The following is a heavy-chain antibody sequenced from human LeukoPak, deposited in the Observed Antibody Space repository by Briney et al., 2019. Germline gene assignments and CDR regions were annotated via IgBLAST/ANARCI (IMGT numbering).Heavy chain of an antibody. J-gene: IGHJ4*02. D-gene: IGHD1-26*01. CDR1: GFTFDNYR. CDR3: TKRVKYGGTWDHFAD. CDR2: VNADGGNT. Sequence: GGSLRLSCAASGFTFDNYRMSWVRQAPGKGLEWVSTVNADGGNTYYADSVKGRFTISRDNYKSTLILQMNSLRVEDTALYYCTKRVKYGGTWDHFADWGQGTLVADCS. V-gene: IGHV3-23*01.